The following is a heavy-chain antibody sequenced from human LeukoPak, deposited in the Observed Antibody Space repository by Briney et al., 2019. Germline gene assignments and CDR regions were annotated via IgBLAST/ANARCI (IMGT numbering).Heavy chain of an antibody. D-gene: IGHD6-13*01. Sequence: GGSLRLSCAASGFTFSSYDMHWVRQATGKGLEWVSAIGTAGDTYYPGSVKGRFTISRENAKNSLYLQMNSLRAGDTAVYYCARGHSGWYAPDYWGQGTLVTVSS. J-gene: IGHJ4*02. CDR1: GFTFSSYD. V-gene: IGHV3-13*01. CDR3: ARGHSGWYAPDY. CDR2: IGTAGDT.